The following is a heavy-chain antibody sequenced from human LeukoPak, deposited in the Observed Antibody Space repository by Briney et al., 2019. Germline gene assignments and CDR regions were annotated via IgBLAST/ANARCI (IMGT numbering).Heavy chain of an antibody. CDR2: ILNSGRTT. J-gene: IGHJ4*02. Sequence: GGSLRLSCAASGFTFSSYEMHWVRQAPGKGLEWVSYILNSGRTTYYADSVKGRFTISRDNAKNSLYLQMNSLRAEDTGVYYCARDPPDYWGQGILVTVSS. CDR1: GFTFSSYE. CDR3: ARDPPDY. V-gene: IGHV3-48*03.